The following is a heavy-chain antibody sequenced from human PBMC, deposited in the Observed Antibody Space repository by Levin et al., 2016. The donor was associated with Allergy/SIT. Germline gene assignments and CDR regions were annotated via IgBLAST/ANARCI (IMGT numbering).Heavy chain of an antibody. D-gene: IGHD3-22*01. CDR3: ARGTIYYYDSSGYYGEYYFDY. CDR2: INPNSGGT. J-gene: IGHJ4*02. CDR1: GYTFTGYY. V-gene: IGHV1-2*04. Sequence: ASVKVSCKASGYTFTGYYMHWVRQAPGQGLEWMGWINPNSGGTNYAQKFQGWVTMTRDTSISTAYMELSRLRSDDTAVYYCARGTIYYYDSSGYYGEYYFDYWGQGTLVTVSS.